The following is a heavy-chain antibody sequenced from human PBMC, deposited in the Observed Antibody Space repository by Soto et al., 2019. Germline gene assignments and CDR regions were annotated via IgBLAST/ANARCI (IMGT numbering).Heavy chain of an antibody. Sequence: SVKVSCKASGGTFSSYAISWVRQAPGQGLEWMGGIIPIFGTANYAQKFQGRVTITADESTGTAYMELSSLRSEDTAVYYCARGPDGYFNFDYWGQGTLVTVSS. CDR2: IIPIFGTA. CDR3: ARGPDGYFNFDY. V-gene: IGHV1-69*13. J-gene: IGHJ4*02. D-gene: IGHD5-12*01. CDR1: GGTFSSYA.